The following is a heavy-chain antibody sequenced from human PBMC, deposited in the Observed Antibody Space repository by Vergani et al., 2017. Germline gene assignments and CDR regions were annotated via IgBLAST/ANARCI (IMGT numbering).Heavy chain of an antibody. CDR2: INTNTGNP. Sequence: QVQLVQSGSELKKPGASVKVSCKASGYTFTSYALNWVRPAPGQGLEWMGWINTNTGNPTYAQGFTGRFVFSLDTSVSTAYLQISSLKAEDTAVYYCARGSPSAFLPYCSSTSCYYNWFDPWGQGTLVTVSS. D-gene: IGHD2-2*01. V-gene: IGHV7-4-1*02. CDR3: ARGSPSAFLPYCSSTSCYYNWFDP. J-gene: IGHJ5*02. CDR1: GYTFTSYA.